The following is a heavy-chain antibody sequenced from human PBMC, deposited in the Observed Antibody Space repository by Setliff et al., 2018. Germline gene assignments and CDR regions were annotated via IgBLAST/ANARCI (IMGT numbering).Heavy chain of an antibody. J-gene: IGHJ4*02. CDR2: INWNGDRT. D-gene: IGHD3-22*01. CDR3: AKDRSRDYDDSSGYDH. CDR1: GFTFDVYD. Sequence: PGGSLRLSCAASGFTFDVYDLNWVRQAPGKGLELVSSINWNGDRTGYADSVKGRFTISRDNAKNSLYLQMNRLRAEDTALYYCAKDRSRDYDDSSGYDHWGQGTLVTVSS. V-gene: IGHV3-20*04.